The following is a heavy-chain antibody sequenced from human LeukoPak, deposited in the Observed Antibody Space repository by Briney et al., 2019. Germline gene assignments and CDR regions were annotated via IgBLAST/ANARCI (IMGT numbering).Heavy chain of an antibody. CDR2: VNHGGST. V-gene: IGHV4-34*01. D-gene: IGHD5-18*01. J-gene: IGHJ5*02. CDR3: ARGIGGGYSYGYNWFDP. CDR1: GGSFSGYY. Sequence: SETLSLTCAVYGGSFSGYYWGWIRQPPGKGLEWIGEVNHGGSTNYNPSLKSRVTISVDTSKNQFSLKLSSVTAADTAVYYCARGIGGGYSYGYNWFDPWGQGTLVTVSS.